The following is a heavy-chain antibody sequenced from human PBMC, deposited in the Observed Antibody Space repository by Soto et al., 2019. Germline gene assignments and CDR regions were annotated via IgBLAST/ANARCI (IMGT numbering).Heavy chain of an antibody. J-gene: IGHJ6*02. CDR2: IYPGDSDT. CDR3: ARHVTMVRGVKDNYYYGMDV. CDR1: GYSFTSYG. Sequence: PGESLKVSCKGAGYSFTSYGSGWVRQIPGKGLEWMGIIYPGDSDTRYSPSFQGQVTISADKSISTAYLQWSSLKASDTAMYYCARHVTMVRGVKDNYYYGMDVWGQGTTVTVSS. D-gene: IGHD3-10*01. V-gene: IGHV5-51*01.